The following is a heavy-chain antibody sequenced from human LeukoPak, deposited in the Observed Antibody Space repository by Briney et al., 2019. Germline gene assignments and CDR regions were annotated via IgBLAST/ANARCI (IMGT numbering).Heavy chain of an antibody. J-gene: IGHJ4*02. CDR2: MNPNSGNT. CDR1: GYTSTSYD. V-gene: IGHV1-8*01. CDR3: ARAYCSGGSCSASDY. D-gene: IGHD2-15*01. Sequence: ASVKVSCKASGYTSTSYDINWVRLATGQGLEWMGWMNPNSGNTGYAQKFQGRVTMTRNTSISTAYMELSSLRSEDTAVYYCARAYCSGGSCSASDYWGQGTLVTVSS.